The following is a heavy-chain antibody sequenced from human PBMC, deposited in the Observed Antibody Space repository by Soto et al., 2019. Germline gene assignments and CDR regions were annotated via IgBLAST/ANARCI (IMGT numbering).Heavy chain of an antibody. J-gene: IGHJ4*02. CDR2: ISGSGGST. CDR1: GFTVSSYA. Sequence: GWSLRLSCAASGFTVSSYAMSLVRQAPGKGLEWVSAISGSGGSTYYADSVKGRFTISRDNSKNTLYLQMNSLRSEDTAVYYCAKDGDYCSSTSCYYYFDYWGQGTLVTVSS. V-gene: IGHV3-23*01. D-gene: IGHD2-2*01. CDR3: AKDGDYCSSTSCYYYFDY.